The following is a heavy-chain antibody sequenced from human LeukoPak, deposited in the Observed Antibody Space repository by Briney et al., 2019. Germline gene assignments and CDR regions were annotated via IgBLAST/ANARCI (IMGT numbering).Heavy chain of an antibody. CDR3: ARAKNPHYFGSSGYYSHFDY. Sequence: SETLSLTCTVSGGSITSSTHYWGWIRQPPGTGLEWIGNIYYSGSTYHNPPLKSRITISVDTSKNQFSLKLSSVTAADTAVYYCARAKNPHYFGSSGYYSHFDYWGQGTLVTVSS. CDR2: IYYSGST. CDR1: GGSITSSTHY. V-gene: IGHV4-39*07. J-gene: IGHJ4*02. D-gene: IGHD3-22*01.